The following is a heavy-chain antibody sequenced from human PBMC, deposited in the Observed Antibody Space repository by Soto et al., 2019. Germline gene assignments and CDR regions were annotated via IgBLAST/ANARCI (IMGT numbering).Heavy chain of an antibody. V-gene: IGHV1-69*12. CDR3: EGDPYGTYGMDV. J-gene: IGHJ6*01. CDR2: IIPIFGTA. D-gene: IGHD4-17*01. Sequence: QVQLVQSGAEVKKPGSSVKVSCKASGGTFSSYAISWVRQAPGQGLEWMGGIIPIFGTANYAQKFQGRVTITADESTSTAYMELSTLSSEDTAVSYCEGDPYGTYGMDVWGQGTTVTVSS. CDR1: GGTFSSYA.